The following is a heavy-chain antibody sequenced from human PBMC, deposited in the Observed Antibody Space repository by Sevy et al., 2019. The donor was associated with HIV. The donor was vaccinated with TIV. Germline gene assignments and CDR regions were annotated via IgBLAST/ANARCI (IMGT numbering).Heavy chain of an antibody. CDR1: GFTFSTYA. V-gene: IGHV3-23*01. CDR3: AKDLYGGSFDY. D-gene: IGHD2-15*01. J-gene: IGHJ4*02. CDR2: ISSSGGST. Sequence: GESLKISCAASGFTFSTYAMSWVRQAPGKGLEWVSAISSSGGSTYYADSVKGRFTFSRDKSKSTLYLHMNSLRAEDTAIYYCAKDLYGGSFDYWGQGTLVTVSS.